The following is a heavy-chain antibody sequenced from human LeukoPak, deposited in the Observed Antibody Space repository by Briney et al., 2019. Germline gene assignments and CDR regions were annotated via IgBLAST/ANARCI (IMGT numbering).Heavy chain of an antibody. CDR1: GGSISSYY. Sequence: SETLSLTCTVSGGSISSYYWSRIRQPPGKGLEWIGYIYYSGSTNYNPSLKSRVTISVDTSKNQFSLKLSSVTAADTAVYYCARTIRDGYNPFDYWGQGTLVTVSS. CDR2: IYYSGST. V-gene: IGHV4-59*01. J-gene: IGHJ4*02. CDR3: ARTIRDGYNPFDY. D-gene: IGHD5-24*01.